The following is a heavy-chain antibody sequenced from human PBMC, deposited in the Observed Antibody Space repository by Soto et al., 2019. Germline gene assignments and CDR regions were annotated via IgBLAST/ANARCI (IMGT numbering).Heavy chain of an antibody. D-gene: IGHD1-26*01. J-gene: IGHJ4*02. V-gene: IGHV4-59*01. Sequence: SETLSLTCTVSGASISGYYWSWIRQPPGKGLEWIGYISYSGSTNYNPSLKSRVIISEDTSKNQFSLKLTSVTTADAAVYYCVRSFSGGWPYFDSWGQGTLVTVSS. CDR1: GASISGYY. CDR3: VRSFSGGWPYFDS. CDR2: ISYSGST.